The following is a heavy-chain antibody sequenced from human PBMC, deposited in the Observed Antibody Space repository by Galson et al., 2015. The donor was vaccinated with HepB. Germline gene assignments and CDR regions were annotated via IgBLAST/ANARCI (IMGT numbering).Heavy chain of an antibody. Sequence: SLRLSCAASGFTFSSYAMHWVRQAPGKGLEWVAVISYDGSNKYYADSVKGRFTISRDNSKNTLYLQMNSLRAEDTAVYYCARAHGQWLAFDYWGQGTLVTVSS. CDR3: ARAHGQWLAFDY. V-gene: IGHV3-30-3*01. J-gene: IGHJ4*02. D-gene: IGHD6-19*01. CDR2: ISYDGSNK. CDR1: GFTFSSYA.